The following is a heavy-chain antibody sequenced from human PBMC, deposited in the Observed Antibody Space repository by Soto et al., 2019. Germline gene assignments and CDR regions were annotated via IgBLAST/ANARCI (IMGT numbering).Heavy chain of an antibody. V-gene: IGHV3-30*18. Sequence: GGSLRLSWAASGFTFSTYVMHWVRQAPGKGLEWVAVISYDGSDKYYADSVNGRFTISRDSSKNMLYLQMNSLRAEDTAIYYCAKESYYDSSDYNAFDIWGQGTMVTVSS. D-gene: IGHD3-22*01. CDR3: AKESYYDSSDYNAFDI. CDR1: GFTFSTYV. J-gene: IGHJ3*02. CDR2: ISYDGSDK.